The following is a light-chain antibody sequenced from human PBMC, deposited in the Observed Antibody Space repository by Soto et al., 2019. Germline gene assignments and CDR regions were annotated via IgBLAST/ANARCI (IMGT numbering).Light chain of an antibody. J-gene: IGKJ1*01. CDR1: QSVSNN. CDR2: GAS. V-gene: IGKV3-15*01. Sequence: IVLTQSPSTLSLSPGERATLSSRASQSVSNNLAWYQQKPGQAPRLLIHGASTRAPGIPARFSGSGSGIEFTLTISSLQYEDFAIYYCQRQSNWPRTFGQGTKVDIK. CDR3: QRQSNWPRT.